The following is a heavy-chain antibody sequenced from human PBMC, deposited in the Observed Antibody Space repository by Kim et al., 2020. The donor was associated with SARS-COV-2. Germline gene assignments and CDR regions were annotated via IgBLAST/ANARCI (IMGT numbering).Heavy chain of an antibody. CDR1: GYTFTSHY. CDR3: ARVLSLVGWDH. J-gene: IGHJ4*02. Sequence: ASVKVSCKASGYTFTSHYVVWLRQAPGQGLEWMALINTSGGRTTYAQKFQGRVTVTTDTSTSTVYMNLGSLRSEDTAVYYCARVLSLVGWDHWGQGTLVT. D-gene: IGHD1-26*01. V-gene: IGHV1-46*01. CDR2: INTSGGRT.